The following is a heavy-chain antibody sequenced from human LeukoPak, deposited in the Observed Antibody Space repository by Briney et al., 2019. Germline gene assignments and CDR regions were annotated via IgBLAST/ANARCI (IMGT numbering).Heavy chain of an antibody. CDR3: ARDIEQGRGDLRLGFDY. Sequence: PGRSLRLSCAASGFTFSSYAMHWVRQAPGKGLEWVAVISYDGSNKYYADSVKGRFTISRDNSKNTLYLQMNTLTAEDTAVYYCARDIEQGRGDLRLGFDYWGQGTLATVSS. CDR1: GFTFSSYA. D-gene: IGHD7-27*01. CDR2: ISYDGSNK. V-gene: IGHV3-30*04. J-gene: IGHJ4*02.